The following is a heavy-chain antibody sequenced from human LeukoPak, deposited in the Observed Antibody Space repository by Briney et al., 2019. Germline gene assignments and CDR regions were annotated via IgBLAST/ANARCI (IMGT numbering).Heavy chain of an antibody. Sequence: SVKVSCKASGGTFSSYAISWVRQAPGQGPEWMGRIIPILGIADYAQKFQGRVTITADKSTSTAYMELSSLRSEDTAVYYCASRFIAVAGNQYFQHWGQGTLVTVSS. CDR2: IIPILGIA. CDR3: ASRFIAVAGNQYFQH. CDR1: GGTFSSYA. D-gene: IGHD6-19*01. V-gene: IGHV1-69*04. J-gene: IGHJ1*01.